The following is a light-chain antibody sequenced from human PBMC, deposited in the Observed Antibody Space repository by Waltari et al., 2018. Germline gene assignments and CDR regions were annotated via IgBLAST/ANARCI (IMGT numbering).Light chain of an antibody. J-gene: IGLJ2*01. V-gene: IGLV2-14*03. Sequence: QSALTQPASVSGSPGQSLTISCTGTSSDVGAYIYVSWYEQHPDRAPRLMIYGVTIRPSGGSISFCGSKSGNTASLTIPGLQPEDEAYDYCSSYTTSDTLVFAGWTKLTVL. CDR3: SSYTTSDTLV. CDR1: SSDVGAYIY. CDR2: GVT.